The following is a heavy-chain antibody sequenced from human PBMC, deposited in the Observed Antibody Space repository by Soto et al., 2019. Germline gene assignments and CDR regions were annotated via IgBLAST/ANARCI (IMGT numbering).Heavy chain of an antibody. CDR2: IYYSGST. CDR3: DRHADYYSAMDV. V-gene: IGHV4-59*08. Sequence: SETLSLTCTVSGGSISRYYWTWIRQPPGKGLEWIAYIYYSGSTNYNPSLKSRVTIPVDTSKNQFSLKLTSVTAADTAVYYCDRHADYYSAMDVWGQGTTVTVSS. CDR1: GGSISRYY. J-gene: IGHJ6*02.